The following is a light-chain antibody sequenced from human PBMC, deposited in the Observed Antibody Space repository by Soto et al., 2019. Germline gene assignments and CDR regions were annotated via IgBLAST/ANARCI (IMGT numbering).Light chain of an antibody. J-gene: IGKJ1*01. CDR1: QSVSNNY. CDR3: QQYGSSPRT. V-gene: IGKV3-20*01. Sequence: IVLTQSSGTLSLSPGERATLSCRASQSVSNNYLAWYQQKPGQAPRLLIYGASSRATGIPDRFSGSGSGTDFTLTISRLEPEDFAVYYCQQYGSSPRTFGQGTKVEIK. CDR2: GAS.